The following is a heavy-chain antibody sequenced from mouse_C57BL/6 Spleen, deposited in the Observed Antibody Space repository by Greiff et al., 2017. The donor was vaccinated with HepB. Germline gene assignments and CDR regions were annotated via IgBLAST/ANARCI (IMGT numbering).Heavy chain of an antibody. J-gene: IGHJ1*03. V-gene: IGHV1-64*01. D-gene: IGHD2-3*01. CDR1: GYTFTSYW. CDR2: IHPNSGST. CDR3: ARAVYDGYWYFDV. Sequence: QVHVKQSGAELVKPGASVKLSCKASGYTFTSYWMHWVKQRPGQGLEWIGMIHPNSGSTNYNEKFKSKATLTVDKSSSTAYMQLSSLTSEDSVVYYCARAVYDGYWYFDVWGTGTTVTVSS.